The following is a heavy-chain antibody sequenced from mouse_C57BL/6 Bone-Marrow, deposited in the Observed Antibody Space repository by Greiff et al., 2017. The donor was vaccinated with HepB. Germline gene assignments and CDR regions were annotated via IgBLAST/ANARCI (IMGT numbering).Heavy chain of an antibody. D-gene: IGHD1-1*01. CDR2: IYPGDGDT. J-gene: IGHJ1*03. Sequence: VHLVESGPELVKPGASVKISCKASGYAFSSSWMNWVKQRPGKGLEWIGRIYPGDGDTNYNGKFKGKATLTADKSSSTAYMQLSSLTSEDSAVYFCARDTTVVDWYFDVWGTGTTVTVSS. V-gene: IGHV1-82*01. CDR3: ARDTTVVDWYFDV. CDR1: GYAFSSSW.